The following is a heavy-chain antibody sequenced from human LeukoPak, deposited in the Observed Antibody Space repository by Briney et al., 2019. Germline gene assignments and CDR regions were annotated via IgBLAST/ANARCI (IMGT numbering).Heavy chain of an antibody. CDR3: ASSSSGAYFDY. D-gene: IGHD6-13*01. J-gene: IGHJ4*02. V-gene: IGHV4-34*01. Sequence: SETLSLTCAVYGGSFSGYYWSWIRQPPGKGLEWIGEINHSGSTNYNPSLKSRVTISVDTSKNQFSLKLSSVTAADTAVYYCASSSSGAYFDYWGQGTLVTVSS. CDR2: INHSGST. CDR1: GGSFSGYY.